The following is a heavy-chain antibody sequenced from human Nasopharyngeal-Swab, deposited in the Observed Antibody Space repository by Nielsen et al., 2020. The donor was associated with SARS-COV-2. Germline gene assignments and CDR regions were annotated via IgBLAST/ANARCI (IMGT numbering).Heavy chain of an antibody. V-gene: IGHV3-48*03. Sequence: GGSLRLSCAASGFTFSSYEMNWVRQAPGKGLEWVSYISSSGSTIYYADSVKGRFTISRDNAKNSLYLQMNSLRAEDTAVYYCVRAGRYDSSGYPLYWGQGTLVTVSS. J-gene: IGHJ4*02. CDR2: ISSSGSTI. D-gene: IGHD3-22*01. CDR3: VRAGRYDSSGYPLY. CDR1: GFTFSSYE.